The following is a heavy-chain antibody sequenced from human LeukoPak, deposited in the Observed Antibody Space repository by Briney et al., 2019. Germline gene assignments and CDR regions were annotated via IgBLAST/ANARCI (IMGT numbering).Heavy chain of an antibody. V-gene: IGHV3-7*01. Sequence: GGSLRLSCAASGFTFSSYAMSWVRQAPGKGLEWVANIKQDGSEKYYVDSVKGRFTISRDNAKNSLYLQMNSLRAEDTAVYYCASADGYNSDYWGQGTLVTVSS. J-gene: IGHJ4*02. CDR1: GFTFSSYA. CDR3: ASADGYNSDY. D-gene: IGHD5-24*01. CDR2: IKQDGSEK.